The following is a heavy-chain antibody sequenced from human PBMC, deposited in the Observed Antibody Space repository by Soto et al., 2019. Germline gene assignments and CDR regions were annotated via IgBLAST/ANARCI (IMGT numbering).Heavy chain of an antibody. V-gene: IGHV5-10-1*03. CDR1: GYSFTSYW. J-gene: IGHJ6*02. Sequence: EVQLVQSGAEVKKPGESLRISCKGSGYSFTSYWISWVRQMPGKGLEWMGRIDPSDSYTNYSPSFQGHVTISADKSISTAFLQWSSLKASDTAMYYCASQAGYYYGMDVWGQGTTVTVSS. CDR3: ASQAGYYYGMDV. CDR2: IDPSDSYT.